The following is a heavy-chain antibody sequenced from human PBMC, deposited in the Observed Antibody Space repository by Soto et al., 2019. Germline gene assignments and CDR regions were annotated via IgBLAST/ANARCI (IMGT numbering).Heavy chain of an antibody. V-gene: IGHV3-15*07. Sequence: GGSLRLSCAASGFTFSNAWMNWVRQAPGKGLEWVGRIKSKTDGGTTDYAAPVKGRFTISRDDSKNTLYLQMNSLKTEDTAVYYCTTDLDRSGWPNEYYYYYGMDVWGQGTTVTVSS. CDR1: GFTFSNAW. J-gene: IGHJ6*02. CDR2: IKSKTDGGTT. D-gene: IGHD6-19*01. CDR3: TTDLDRSGWPNEYYYYYGMDV.